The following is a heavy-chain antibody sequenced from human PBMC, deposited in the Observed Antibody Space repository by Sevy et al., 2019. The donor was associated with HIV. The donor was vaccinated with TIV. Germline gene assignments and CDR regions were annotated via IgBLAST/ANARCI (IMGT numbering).Heavy chain of an antibody. Sequence: GGSLRLSCAASGFTFSSHSMNWVRQAPGKGLEWVASISSTSSYIYHADSVKGRFTVSRDNAKNSLFLQMNNLRVDDTAVCYCAREAQVVGVDLDFWGQGTLVTVSS. CDR2: ISSTSSYI. J-gene: IGHJ4*02. D-gene: IGHD1-26*01. V-gene: IGHV3-21*01. CDR1: GFTFSSHS. CDR3: AREAQVVGVDLDF.